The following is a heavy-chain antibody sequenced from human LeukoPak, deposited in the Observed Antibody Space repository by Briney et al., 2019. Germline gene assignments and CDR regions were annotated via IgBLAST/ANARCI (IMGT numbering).Heavy chain of an antibody. Sequence: PGRSLRLSCAASGFRFSSYGMHWVRQAPGKGLEWVAVISYDGSKKDYGDSVKGRFTISRDNSKNTLYLQMNSLRAEDTAVYYCAKDGYDSSGYLYWGQGTLVTVSS. CDR1: GFRFSSYG. V-gene: IGHV3-30*18. CDR2: ISYDGSKK. J-gene: IGHJ4*02. D-gene: IGHD3-22*01. CDR3: AKDGYDSSGYLY.